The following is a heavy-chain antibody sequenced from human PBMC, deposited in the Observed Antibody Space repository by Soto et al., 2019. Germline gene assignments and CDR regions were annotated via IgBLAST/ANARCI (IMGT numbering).Heavy chain of an antibody. CDR1: GYTFTSYG. CDR3: AREREVRALLGFGELTY. Sequence: QVQLVQSGAEVKKPGASVKVSCKASGYTFTSYGISWVRQAPGQGLEWMGWISAYNGNTNYAQKLQGRVTMTTDTSTSTAYMELRGLRSDDTAVYYCAREREVRALLGFGELTYWGQGTLVTVSS. CDR2: ISAYNGNT. D-gene: IGHD3-10*01. V-gene: IGHV1-18*01. J-gene: IGHJ4*02.